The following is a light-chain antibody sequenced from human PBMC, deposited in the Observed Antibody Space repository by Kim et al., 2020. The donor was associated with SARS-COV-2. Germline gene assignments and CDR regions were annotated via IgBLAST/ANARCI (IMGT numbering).Light chain of an antibody. V-gene: IGLV8-61*01. CDR2: STN. J-gene: IGLJ3*02. CDR3: VLYMGSGISV. CDR1: SGSVSTSYY. Sequence: GPVTLPCGLSSGSVSTSYYPSWYQQTPGQAPRTLIYSTNTRSSGVPDRFSGSILGNKAALTITGAQADDESDYYCVLYMGSGISVFGGGTKLTVL.